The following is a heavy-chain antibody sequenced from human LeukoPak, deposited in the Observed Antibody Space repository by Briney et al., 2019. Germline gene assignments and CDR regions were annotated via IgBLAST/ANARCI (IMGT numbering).Heavy chain of an antibody. V-gene: IGHV3-23*01. CDR1: GFMFRSYV. CDR3: AKGAYYSGSGSSWFFDY. Sequence: GGSLRLSCAASGFMFRSYVMSWVRLAPGKGLEWVSSIRGSGDTTYYPDSVKGRFSISRDNSRNTLYLQMNSLGAEDTAVYYCAKGAYYSGSGSSWFFDYWGEGALVTVSS. CDR2: IRGSGDTT. J-gene: IGHJ4*02. D-gene: IGHD3-10*01.